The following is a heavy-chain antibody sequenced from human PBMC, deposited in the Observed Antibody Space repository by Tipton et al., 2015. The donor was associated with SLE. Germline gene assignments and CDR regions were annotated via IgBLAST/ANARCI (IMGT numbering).Heavy chain of an antibody. CDR3: ARDLIFGYSYGYDAFDI. V-gene: IGHV4-59*11. D-gene: IGHD5-18*01. CDR1: GGSISSHY. CDR2: LYYSGRT. Sequence: TLSLTCTVSGGSISSHYWSWIRQPPGKGLEWIGYLYYSGRTNYNPSLKSRVSISVDTSKNQFSLKLSSLTAADTAVYYCARDLIFGYSYGYDAFDIWGQGTMVTISS. J-gene: IGHJ3*02.